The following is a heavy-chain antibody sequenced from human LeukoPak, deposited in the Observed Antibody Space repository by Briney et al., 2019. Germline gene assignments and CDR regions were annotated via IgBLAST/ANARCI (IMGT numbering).Heavy chain of an antibody. D-gene: IGHD3-10*01. CDR1: GYSFTSYW. J-gene: IGHJ6*03. Sequence: GESLNISCKGSGYSFTSYWIGWVRHMPRKGLEWMGIIYPGDSDSRYSPPFQGQVTISGDKSISTASLQWSSVKASDTAMYYCARLSDPFNMVRNYYMDVWGKGTTVTVSS. CDR3: ARLSDPFNMVRNYYMDV. V-gene: IGHV5-51*01. CDR2: IYPGDSDS.